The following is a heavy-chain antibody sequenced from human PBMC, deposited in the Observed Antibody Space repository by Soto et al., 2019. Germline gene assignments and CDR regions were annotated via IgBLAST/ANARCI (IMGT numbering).Heavy chain of an antibody. CDR2: INAGNGNT. CDR1: GYTFTSYA. Sequence: ASVKVSFKASGYTFTSYAMHWVRQAPGQRLEWMGWINAGNGNTKYSQKFQGRVTITRDTSASTAYMELSSLRSEDTAVYYCARSGTMIVVDWFDPWGQGTLVTVSS. D-gene: IGHD3-22*01. CDR3: ARSGTMIVVDWFDP. J-gene: IGHJ5*02. V-gene: IGHV1-3*01.